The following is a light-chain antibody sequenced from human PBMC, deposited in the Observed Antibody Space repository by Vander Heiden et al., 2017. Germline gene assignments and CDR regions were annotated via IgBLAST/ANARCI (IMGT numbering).Light chain of an antibody. J-gene: IGLJ1*01. CDR1: NIGRKS. CDR2: DDS. CDR3: QVWDSSSDHQYV. V-gene: IGLV3-21*02. Sequence: SYVLTQPPSVSVAPGQTARKNWGGNNIGRKSVQWYKQEPGQAPVLVVYDDSDRPSGIPERFSGSNSGNTATLAISRVEAGDEADYYCQVWDSSSDHQYVFGTGTKVTVL.